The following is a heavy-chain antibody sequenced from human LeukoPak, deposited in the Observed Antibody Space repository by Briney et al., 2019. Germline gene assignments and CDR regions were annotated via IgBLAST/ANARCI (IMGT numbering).Heavy chain of an antibody. CDR3: AKDTGRITMVRGVVDY. CDR1: GFTFSIYA. V-gene: IGHV3-23*01. Sequence: PGGSLRLSCAASGFTFSIYAMSWVRQAPGKGLEWVSAISGSGGSTDYADSVKGRFTISRDNSKNTLYLQMNSLRAEDTAVYYCAKDTGRITMVRGVVDYWGQGTLVTVSS. J-gene: IGHJ4*02. CDR2: ISGSGGST. D-gene: IGHD3-10*01.